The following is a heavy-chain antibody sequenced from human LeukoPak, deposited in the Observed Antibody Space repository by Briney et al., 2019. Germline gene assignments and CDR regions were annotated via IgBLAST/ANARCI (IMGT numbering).Heavy chain of an antibody. CDR1: GGSLTIYY. CDR2: IYYTGTT. CDR3: ARGEDFERYYLAY. J-gene: IGHJ4*02. Sequence: SETLSLTCSVSGGSLTIYYWTWIRQIPGKGLEWIGYIYYTGTTNYNPLFASRATTSVDTSKNQFSLRLTSVAAADTAFYFCARGEDFERYYLAYWGQGSLVTVSS. V-gene: IGHV4-59*01. D-gene: IGHD3-9*01.